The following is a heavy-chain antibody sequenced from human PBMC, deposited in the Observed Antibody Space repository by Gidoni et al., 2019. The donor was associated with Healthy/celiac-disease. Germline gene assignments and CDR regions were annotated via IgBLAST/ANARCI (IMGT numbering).Heavy chain of an antibody. J-gene: IGHJ6*02. D-gene: IGHD2-2*01. CDR2: SNHSGST. V-gene: IGHV4-34*01. CDR1: GGSFSGYY. CDR3: ARGQNGGCSSTSCYVGAPTYGMDV. Sequence: QVQLQQWGAALLKPSETLSLTCAVYGGSFSGYYWSWIRKPPGKVREWMGESNHSGSTNYNPSLQSRVTLSVDTSKNQFSLKLISVTAADTAVYYCARGQNGGCSSTSCYVGAPTYGMDVWGQGTTVTVSS.